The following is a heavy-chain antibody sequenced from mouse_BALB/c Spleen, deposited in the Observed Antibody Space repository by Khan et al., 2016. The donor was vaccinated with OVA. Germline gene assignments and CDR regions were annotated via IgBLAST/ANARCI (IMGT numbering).Heavy chain of an antibody. D-gene: IGHD1-2*01. V-gene: IGHV1S29*02. CDR3: TRSGYGSFAY. CDR2: IYPNDGGT. Sequence: VQLQQSGPELVKPGASVKISCKASGYTFTDYNMDWVKQSHGKSLEWIGCIYPNDGGTGYNQKFKAKATMTVDISSSTAYMGLRSLTAEDSAVYYCTRSGYGSFAYWGQGTLVTVSA. J-gene: IGHJ3*01. CDR1: GYTFTDYN.